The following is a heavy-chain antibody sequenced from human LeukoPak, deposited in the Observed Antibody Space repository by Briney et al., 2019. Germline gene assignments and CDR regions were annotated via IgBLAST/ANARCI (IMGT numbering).Heavy chain of an antibody. Sequence: SVKVSCKASGGTFSSYAISWLRQAPGQGLEWMGGIIPIFGTANYAQKFQGRVTMTEDTSTDTAYMELSSLRSEDTAVYYCATDRVVGATARGPFDYWGQGTLVTVSS. V-gene: IGHV1-69*06. CDR1: GGTFSSYA. D-gene: IGHD1-26*01. J-gene: IGHJ4*02. CDR3: ATDRVVGATARGPFDY. CDR2: IIPIFGTA.